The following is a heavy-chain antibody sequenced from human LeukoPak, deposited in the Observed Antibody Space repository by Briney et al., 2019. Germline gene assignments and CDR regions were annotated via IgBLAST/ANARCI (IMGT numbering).Heavy chain of an antibody. D-gene: IGHD3-3*01. J-gene: IGHJ3*02. CDR3: ASGRYYDFWSGYFTFDI. CDR1: GGTFSSYA. V-gene: IGHV1-69*01. CDR2: IIPIFGTA. Sequence: SVKVSCKASGGTFSSYAISWVRQAPGQGLEWMGGIIPIFGTANYAQKFQGRVTITADESTSTAYMELSSLRSEDTAVYYCASGRYYDFWSGYFTFDIWDQGTMVTVSS.